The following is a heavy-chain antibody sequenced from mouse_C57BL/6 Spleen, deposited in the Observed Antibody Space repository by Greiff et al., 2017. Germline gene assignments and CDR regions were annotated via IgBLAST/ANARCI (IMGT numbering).Heavy chain of an antibody. CDR2: INPNNGGT. V-gene: IGHV1-26*01. CDR1: GYTFTDYY. Sequence: EVQLQQSGPELVKPGASVKISCQASGYTFTDYYMNWVKQSHGKSLEWIGDINPNNGGTSYNQKFKGKATLTVDKSSSTAYMELRSLTSEDSAVYYCARVYDYDEAWFAYWGQGTLVTVSA. D-gene: IGHD2-4*01. CDR3: ARVYDYDEAWFAY. J-gene: IGHJ3*01.